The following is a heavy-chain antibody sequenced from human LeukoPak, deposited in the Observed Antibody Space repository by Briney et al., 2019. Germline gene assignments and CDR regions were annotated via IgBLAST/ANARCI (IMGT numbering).Heavy chain of an antibody. Sequence: PGGSLRLSCAASGFTFSSYWMNWVRQAPGKGLEWLANIRQDGNEKHYVDSVKGRFTMSRDNAKNSLYLQMNSLRAEDTAVYYCVRDVRGSSYGDYWGQGTLVTVSS. CDR2: IRQDGNEK. J-gene: IGHJ4*02. CDR3: VRDVRGSSYGDY. V-gene: IGHV3-7*01. CDR1: GFTFSSYW. D-gene: IGHD5-18*01.